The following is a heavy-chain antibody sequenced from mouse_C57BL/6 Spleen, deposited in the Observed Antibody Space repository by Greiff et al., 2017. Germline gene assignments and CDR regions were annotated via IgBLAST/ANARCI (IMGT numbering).Heavy chain of an antibody. Sequence: VQLQQSGAELVRPGASVTLSCKASGYTFTDYEMHWVKQTPVHGLEWIGAIDPETGGTAYNQKFKGKAILTADKSSSTAYMQLRSLTSEDSAVYYSARGFTARVATNIDGWGTGTTVTVSS. CDR1: GYTFTDYE. CDR2: IDPETGGT. CDR3: ARGFTARVATNIDG. J-gene: IGHJ1*03. V-gene: IGHV1-15*01. D-gene: IGHD1-1*01.